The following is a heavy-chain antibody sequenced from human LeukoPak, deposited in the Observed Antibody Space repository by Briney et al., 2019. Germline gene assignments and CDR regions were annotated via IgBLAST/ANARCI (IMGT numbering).Heavy chain of an antibody. V-gene: IGHV3-33*06. CDR3: AKEMTTVVTARDY. Sequence: GGSLRLSCAASGFTFSSYGMHWVRQAPGKGLEWVAVIWYDGSNKYYADSVKGRFTISRDDSKNTLYLQMNSLRAEDTAVYYCAKEMTTVVTARDYWGQGTLVTVSS. CDR1: GFTFSSYG. D-gene: IGHD4-23*01. CDR2: IWYDGSNK. J-gene: IGHJ4*02.